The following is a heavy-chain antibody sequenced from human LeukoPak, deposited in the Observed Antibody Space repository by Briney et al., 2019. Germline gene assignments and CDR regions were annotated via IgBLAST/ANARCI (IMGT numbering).Heavy chain of an antibody. D-gene: IGHD2-15*01. V-gene: IGHV4-39*01. CDR3: ARHEGSCYNY. CDR1: GGSISSSSYY. Sequence: SETLSLTCTVSGGSISSSSYYWGWIRQPPGKGLEWIGSIYYSGSTYYNPSLKSRVTISVDTSKNQFSLKLSSVTAADTAVYYCARHEGSCYNYWGQGTLVTVSS. J-gene: IGHJ4*02. CDR2: IYYSGST.